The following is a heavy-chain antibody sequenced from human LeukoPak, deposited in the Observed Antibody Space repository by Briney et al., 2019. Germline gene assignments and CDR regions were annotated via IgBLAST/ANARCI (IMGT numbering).Heavy chain of an antibody. CDR2: XSYDGSNK. D-gene: IGHD2-2*01. V-gene: IGHV3-30*03. CDR1: GFTFSXXG. CDR3: ARDLVVPAAMYYYYYGMDV. J-gene: IGHJ6*02. Sequence: RLXXAAXGFTFSXXGMXWVRXXXXXXXXXAAVXSYDGSNKYYADSVKGRFTISRDNSKNTLYLQMNSLRAEDTAVYYCARDLVVPAAMYYYYYGMDVWGQGTTVTVSS.